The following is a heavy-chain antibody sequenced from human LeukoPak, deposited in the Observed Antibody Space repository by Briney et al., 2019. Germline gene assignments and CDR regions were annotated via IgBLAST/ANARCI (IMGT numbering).Heavy chain of an antibody. CDR1: GYTFSGHY. D-gene: IGHD6-19*01. J-gene: IGHJ6*03. CDR2: ISPNGADT. Sequence: ASVKVSCKASGYTFSGHYMHWVQQAPGQGLEWMGWISPNGADTDYAQRFQGRVTMTRDTSISTAYMELRRLRSDDTAVYYCARAAIAVAGDYHYHYMDVWGKGTTVTVSS. CDR3: ARAAIAVAGDYHYHYMDV. V-gene: IGHV1-2*02.